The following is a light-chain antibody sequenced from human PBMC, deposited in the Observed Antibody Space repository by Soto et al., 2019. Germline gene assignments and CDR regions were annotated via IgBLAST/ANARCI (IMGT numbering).Light chain of an antibody. CDR2: EVS. CDR1: SSDVGSYNY. J-gene: IGLJ2*01. CDR3: SSYTSSSTPVV. V-gene: IGLV2-14*01. Sequence: QSVLTQPASVSGSPGQSITISCTGTSSDVGSYNYVSWYQQHPGKAPKLMIYEVSNRPSGISNRFSGTKSGNTASLTISGLQAEDEADYYCSSYTSSSTPVVFGGGTKVTVL.